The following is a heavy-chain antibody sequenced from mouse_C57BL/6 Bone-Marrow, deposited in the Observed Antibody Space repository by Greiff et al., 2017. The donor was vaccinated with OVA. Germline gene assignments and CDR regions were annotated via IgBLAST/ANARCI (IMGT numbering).Heavy chain of an antibody. CDR2: IDPENGDT. CDR3: TTGAYYSSYDFDC. J-gene: IGHJ2*01. Sequence: VHVKQSGAELVRPGASVKLSCTASGFNIKDDYMHWVKQRPEQGLEWIGWIDPENGDTEYASKFQGKATITADTSSNTAYLQLSSLTSEDTAVYYCTTGAYYSSYDFDCWGQGTTLTVSS. D-gene: IGHD2-5*01. CDR1: GFNIKDDY. V-gene: IGHV14-4*01.